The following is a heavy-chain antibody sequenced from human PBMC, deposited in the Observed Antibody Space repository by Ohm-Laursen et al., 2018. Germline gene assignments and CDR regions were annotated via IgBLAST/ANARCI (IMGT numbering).Heavy chain of an antibody. CDR3: ARAIIVVADNDAFDI. V-gene: IGHV1-2*02. J-gene: IGHJ3*02. CDR2: INPNSGGT. CDR1: GYTFTGYY. D-gene: IGHD3-22*01. Sequence: SVKVSCKASGYTFTGYYIHWVRQAPGQGLEWMGWINPNSGGTNYAQKFQGRVTMTRDTSISTAYMELSSLRSEDTAVYYCARAIIVVADNDAFDIWGQGTMVTVSS.